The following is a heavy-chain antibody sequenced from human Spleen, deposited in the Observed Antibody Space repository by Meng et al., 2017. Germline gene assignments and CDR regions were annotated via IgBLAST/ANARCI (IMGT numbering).Heavy chain of an antibody. CDR2: INHSGSP. CDR3: ARGFSGSWYGDYYYGMDV. Sequence: LRLSCAVYGGSFSGYFWSWIRQPPGKGLEWIGEINHSGSPNYNPSLKSRVTISVDTSKNHFSLKLSSVTAADTAVYYCARGFSGSWYGDYYYGMDVWGQGTTVTVSS. D-gene: IGHD6-13*01. CDR1: GGSFSGYF. V-gene: IGHV4-34*01. J-gene: IGHJ6*02.